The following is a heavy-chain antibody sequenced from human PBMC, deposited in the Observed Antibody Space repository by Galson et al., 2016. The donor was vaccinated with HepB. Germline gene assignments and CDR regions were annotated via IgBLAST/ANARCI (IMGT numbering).Heavy chain of an antibody. V-gene: IGHV4-61*01. D-gene: IGHD4-11*01. CDR2: MSNSGGT. Sequence: SETLSLTCTASGDSVSSGNYHWSWIRQPPGKGLEWIGQMSNSGGTNYNPSLNSRVTMSVDTSNNQFSLKLRSVTAADTAVYFCARLTLNEHSNNWFDPWGQGTLVTASS. J-gene: IGHJ5*02. CDR3: ARLTLNEHSNNWFDP. CDR1: GDSVSSGNYH.